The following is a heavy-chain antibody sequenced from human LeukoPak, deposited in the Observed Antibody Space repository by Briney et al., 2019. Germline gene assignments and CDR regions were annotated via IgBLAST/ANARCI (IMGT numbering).Heavy chain of an antibody. CDR1: GYTFTSYY. V-gene: IGHV1-46*01. CDR3: ARGQYYDSSGDY. Sequence: ASVKLSCKASGYTFTSYYMHWVRQAPGQGLELMGIINANGGSTSYAQKFQGSVTMTRDMSTSTVYMELSSLRSEATAVYYCARGQYYDSSGDYWGQGNLVTVSS. D-gene: IGHD3-22*01. J-gene: IGHJ4*02. CDR2: INANGGST.